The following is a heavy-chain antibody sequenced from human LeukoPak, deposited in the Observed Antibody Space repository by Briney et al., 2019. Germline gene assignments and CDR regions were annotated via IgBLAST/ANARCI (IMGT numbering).Heavy chain of an antibody. CDR2: IKADGSGK. V-gene: IGHV3-7*01. Sequence: PGGSLRLSCAASGFTFSSYAMHWVRQAPGKGLERVANIKADGSGKYYVDAVRGRFSISRDNAKNSLYLELNSLRAEDTGVYFCARDRGWQQFDYWGQGTLVTVSS. CDR3: ARDRGWQQFDY. J-gene: IGHJ4*01. CDR1: GFTFSSYA. D-gene: IGHD5-24*01.